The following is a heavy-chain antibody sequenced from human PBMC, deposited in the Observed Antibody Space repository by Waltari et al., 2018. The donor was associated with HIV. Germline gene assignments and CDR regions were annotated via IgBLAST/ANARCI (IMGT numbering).Heavy chain of an antibody. CDR2: IYWDDDK. V-gene: IGHV2-5*02. D-gene: IGHD4-17*01. CDR3: AHRDDYGGKSLFDY. Sequence: QITLKESGPTLVKPTQTLTLTCTFSGFSLSTSGVGVGWIRQPPGNALEWLALIYWDDDKRYSPSLKSRLTITKDTSKNQVVLTMTNMDPVDTATYYCAHRDDYGGKSLFDYWGQGTLVTVSS. CDR1: GFSLSTSGVG. J-gene: IGHJ4*02.